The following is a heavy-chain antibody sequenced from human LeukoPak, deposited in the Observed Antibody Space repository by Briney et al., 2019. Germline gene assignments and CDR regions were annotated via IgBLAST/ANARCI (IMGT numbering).Heavy chain of an antibody. V-gene: IGHV1-8*01. J-gene: IGHJ3*02. CDR1: GYTFTSYD. CDR2: MNPNSGNT. D-gene: IGHD2-2*01. Sequence: GASVKVSCKASGYTFTSYDINWVRQATGQGLEWMGWMNPNSGNTGYAQKFQGRVTMTRNTSISAAYMELSSLRSEDTAVYYCARACSGPSCYVLMASDAFDIWGQGTMVTVSS. CDR3: ARACSGPSCYVLMASDAFDI.